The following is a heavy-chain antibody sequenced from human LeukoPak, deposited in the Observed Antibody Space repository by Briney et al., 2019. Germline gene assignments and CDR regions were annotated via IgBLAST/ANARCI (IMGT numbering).Heavy chain of an antibody. CDR3: TKEGAAGGKMQFCFDY. CDR1: GLTFSRYG. V-gene: IGHV3-30*18. Sequence: PGGSLRLSCAASGLTFSRYGMHWVRQAPGKGLEWVAVISSDGSTDYYADSVQGRFTISRDNSKNTLYLQMNSLRSEDTAMYYCTKEGAAGGKMQFCFDYWGQGTLVTVSS. J-gene: IGHJ4*02. CDR2: ISSDGSTD. D-gene: IGHD4-23*01.